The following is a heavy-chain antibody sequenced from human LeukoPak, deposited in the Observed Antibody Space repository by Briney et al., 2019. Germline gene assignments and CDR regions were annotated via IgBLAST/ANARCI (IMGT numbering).Heavy chain of an antibody. CDR1: GYTFTSYG. Sequence: ASVKVSCKASGYTFTSYGISWVRQAPGQGLEWMGWISAYTGNTNYAQKLQGRVTMTTDTSTSTAYMELRSLRSDDTAVYYCARVDPPPYYDILTGYSGFDYWGQGTLVTVSS. CDR2: ISAYTGNT. D-gene: IGHD3-9*01. CDR3: ARVDPPPYYDILTGYSGFDY. J-gene: IGHJ4*02. V-gene: IGHV1-18*01.